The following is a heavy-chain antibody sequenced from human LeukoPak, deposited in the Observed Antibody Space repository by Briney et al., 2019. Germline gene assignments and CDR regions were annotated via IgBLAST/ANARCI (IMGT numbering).Heavy chain of an antibody. Sequence: GASVKVSCKASGYTFTSYGISWVRQAPGQGLEWMGWISAYNGNTNYAQKLQGRVTMTTDTSTSTAYMELRSLRSDYTAVYYCARGGRITIFGVSTFDYWGQGTLVTVSS. J-gene: IGHJ4*02. V-gene: IGHV1-18*01. D-gene: IGHD3-3*01. CDR1: GYTFTSYG. CDR3: ARGGRITIFGVSTFDY. CDR2: ISAYNGNT.